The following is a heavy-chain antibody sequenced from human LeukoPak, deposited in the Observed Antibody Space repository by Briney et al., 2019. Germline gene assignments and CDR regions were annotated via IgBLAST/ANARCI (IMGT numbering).Heavy chain of an antibody. D-gene: IGHD3-9*01. Sequence: PSETLSLTCTVSGGSIGSYSWGWIRQSPGKGLEWIGYIYYSGNTNYNPSLKSRVTISIDTSKQQFSLKLSSVTAADTAVYYCARVRLVGYDILTGYYSFDHWGQGTLVIVSS. CDR3: ARVRLVGYDILTGYYSFDH. J-gene: IGHJ4*02. V-gene: IGHV4-59*01. CDR1: GGSIGSYS. CDR2: IYYSGNT.